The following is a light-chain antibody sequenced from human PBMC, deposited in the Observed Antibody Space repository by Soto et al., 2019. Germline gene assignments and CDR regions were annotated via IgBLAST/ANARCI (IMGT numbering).Light chain of an antibody. V-gene: IGKV3-15*01. Sequence: EIVMTQSPATLSVSPGERATLSCGASQSIGSNLAWYQQKPGQAPRLLIYGASTRATGIPATFSGSGSGTEFTLTITSLQSEDFAVYYCQQYNKWPLILGGGTKVDI. CDR1: QSIGSN. CDR2: GAS. J-gene: IGKJ4*01. CDR3: QQYNKWPLI.